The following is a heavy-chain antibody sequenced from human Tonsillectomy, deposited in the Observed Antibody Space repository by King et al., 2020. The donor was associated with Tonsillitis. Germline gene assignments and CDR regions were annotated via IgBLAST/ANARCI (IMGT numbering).Heavy chain of an antibody. V-gene: IGHV1-2*02. CDR3: ARDVGGYSYGLFNY. CDR1: GFTFTGYY. J-gene: IGHJ4*02. D-gene: IGHD5-18*01. Sequence: VQLVESGADVKKPGASVKVSCKASGFTFTGYYIHWVRQAPGQGLEWKGWINPNSSVTNYAQRFQGRVTMTRETSISTAYMELSRLTSDDKAMFYCARDVGGYSYGLFNYWGQGTLVTVSS. CDR2: INPNSSVT.